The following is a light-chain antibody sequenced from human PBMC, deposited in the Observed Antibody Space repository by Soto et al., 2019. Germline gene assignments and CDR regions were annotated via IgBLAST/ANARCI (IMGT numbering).Light chain of an antibody. V-gene: IGKV3-15*01. CDR3: QQYNDWPPIT. CDR2: DAS. CDR1: QSISSN. J-gene: IGKJ5*01. Sequence: EIVLTQSPGTLSLSPWERATLSCRASQSISSNLAWYQQKPGQAPRLLIDDASTRATVIPARFSGSGSGTEFTLTISSLQSEDFAVYYCQQYNDWPPITFGQGTRLEIK.